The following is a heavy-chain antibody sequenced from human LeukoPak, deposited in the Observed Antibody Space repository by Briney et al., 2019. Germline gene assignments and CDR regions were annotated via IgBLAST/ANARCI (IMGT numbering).Heavy chain of an antibody. CDR1: GFTFSRYA. J-gene: IGHJ5*02. Sequence: GGSLRLSCTASGFTFSRYAMNWVRQAPGKGLEWVSYISSSGSTIYYADPVKGRFTISRDNAKNSLYLQMNSLRAEDTAVYYCARDSYSSSWDSPYNWFDPWGQGTLVTVSS. D-gene: IGHD6-13*01. CDR3: ARDSYSSSWDSPYNWFDP. V-gene: IGHV3-48*03. CDR2: ISSSGSTI.